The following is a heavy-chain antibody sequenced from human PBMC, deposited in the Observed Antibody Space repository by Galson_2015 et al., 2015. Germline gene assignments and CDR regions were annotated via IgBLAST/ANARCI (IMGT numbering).Heavy chain of an antibody. D-gene: IGHD3-3*01. J-gene: IGHJ6*02. CDR2: ISYDGSNK. CDR1: GFTFSSYG. CDR3: ARGFSKTIFGVVYHYGMDV. V-gene: IGHV3-30*03. Sequence: SLRLSCAASGFTFSSYGMHWVRQAPGKGLEWVAVISYDGSNKYYADSVKGRFTISRDNSKNTLYLQMNSLRAEDTAVYYCARGFSKTIFGVVYHYGMDVWGQGTTVTVSS.